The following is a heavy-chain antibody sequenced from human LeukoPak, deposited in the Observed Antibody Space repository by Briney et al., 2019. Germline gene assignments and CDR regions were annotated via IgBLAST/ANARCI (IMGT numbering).Heavy chain of an antibody. CDR3: ARVYSSSWDGSYFDC. V-gene: IGHV3-72*01. CDR1: GFTFSDHY. CDR2: TRNRGNSYTT. J-gene: IGHJ4*02. Sequence: GGSLRLSCTASGFTFSDHYMDWVRQAPGEGLEWVGRTRNRGNSYTTGYAASVKGRFTISRDDSKNSLYLQMNSLKTEDTALYYCARVYSSSWDGSYFDCWGQGALVTVSS. D-gene: IGHD6-13*01.